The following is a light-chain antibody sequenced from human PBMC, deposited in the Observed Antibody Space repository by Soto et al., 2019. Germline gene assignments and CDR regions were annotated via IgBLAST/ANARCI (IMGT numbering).Light chain of an antibody. J-gene: IGKJ4*01. CDR1: QSVSSSY. CDR2: GAS. Sequence: IVWTQSPGTLSLSPGERATLSCRASQSVSSSYLAWYHQKPGQAPRLLIYGASCRATGTPDRFSGSGSGTDFTLAIIRLEPEDFAVYYCQQYGSSPLTFGGGTKVEIK. CDR3: QQYGSSPLT. V-gene: IGKV3-20*01.